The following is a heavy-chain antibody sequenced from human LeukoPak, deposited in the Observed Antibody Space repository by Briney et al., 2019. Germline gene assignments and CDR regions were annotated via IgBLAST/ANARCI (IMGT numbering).Heavy chain of an antibody. CDR1: RFTFSSYA. J-gene: IGHJ4*02. V-gene: IGHV3-23*01. Sequence: GGSLRLSCAASRFTFSSYAMSLVRQAPGKGLEWVSDISGSGGSTYYADSVKGRFTISRDNSKTTLYLQMNSLRAEDTAVYYCAKGASGSYHTPYDYWGQGTLVTISS. CDR3: AKGASGSYHTPYDY. D-gene: IGHD1-26*01. CDR2: ISGSGGST.